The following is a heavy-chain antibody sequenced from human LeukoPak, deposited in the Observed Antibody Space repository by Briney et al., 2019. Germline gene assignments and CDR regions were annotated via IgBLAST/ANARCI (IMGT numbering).Heavy chain of an antibody. CDR2: ISSSSSYI. V-gene: IGHV3-21*01. D-gene: IGHD3-3*01. CDR1: GFTFSSYS. Sequence: GGSLRLSCAASGFTFSSYSMNWVRQAPGKGLEWVSFISSSSSYIYYADSVKGRFTISRDNAKNSLYLQMNSLRAEDTAVYYCARDLRRSGYYAFDYWGQGTLVSVSS. J-gene: IGHJ4*02. CDR3: ARDLRRSGYYAFDY.